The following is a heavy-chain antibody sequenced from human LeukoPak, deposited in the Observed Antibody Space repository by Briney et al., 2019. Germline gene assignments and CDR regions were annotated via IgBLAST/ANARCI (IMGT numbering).Heavy chain of an antibody. CDR1: GFTFSSYW. V-gene: IGHV3-7*01. J-gene: IGHJ6*03. CDR3: ARGSTYTHYYYYYMDV. CDR2: IKQDGSVK. D-gene: IGHD2-15*01. Sequence: AGGSLRLSCAASGFTFSSYWMSWVRQAPGKGLEWVANIKQDGSVKYYVDSVKGRFTTSRDNAKNSLYLQMNSLRAEDTAVYYCARGSTYTHYYYYYMDVWGKGTTVTVSS.